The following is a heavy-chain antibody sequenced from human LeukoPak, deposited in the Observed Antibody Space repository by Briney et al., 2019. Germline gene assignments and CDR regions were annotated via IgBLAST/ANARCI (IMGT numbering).Heavy chain of an antibody. D-gene: IGHD5-18*01. J-gene: IGHJ5*02. CDR1: GFTFSNAW. Sequence: GGSLRLSCAASGFTFSNAWMSWVRQAPGKGLEWVGRIKSKTDGGTTDYAAPVKGRFTISRDDSKNTLYLQMNSLKTEDTAVYYCTTDRGYSYGFDWLDPWGQGTLVTVSS. CDR2: IKSKTDGGTT. CDR3: TTDRGYSYGFDWLDP. V-gene: IGHV3-15*01.